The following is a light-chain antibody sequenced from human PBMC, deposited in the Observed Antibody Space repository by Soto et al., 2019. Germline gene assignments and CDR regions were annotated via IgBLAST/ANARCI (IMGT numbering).Light chain of an antibody. Sequence: DIQMTQSPSTPSASEGDRVTISCRARQSVSIWLAWYQQKPGRAPKLLIYKSSILESGVPSRFSGSGSGTEFTLTISSLQPDDFATYYCQQFNTSPWTFGQGTKVDIK. V-gene: IGKV1-5*03. CDR2: KSS. CDR3: QQFNTSPWT. CDR1: QSVSIW. J-gene: IGKJ1*01.